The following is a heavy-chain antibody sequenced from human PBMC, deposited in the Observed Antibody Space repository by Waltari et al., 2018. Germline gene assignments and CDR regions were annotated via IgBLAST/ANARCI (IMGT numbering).Heavy chain of an antibody. J-gene: IGHJ6*02. CDR3: SREEQTFDFYGMDV. CDR2: ISYRGTT. Sequence: LQESGPALVRSPKTLPLNCTASGGPISGDDNYWNWIRQTPGKGLEWIGYISYRGTTSHNPALQGRVTISADTSKNQFFMTLTSVTATDTAIYYCSREEQTFDFYGMDVWGPGTTVTVSS. V-gene: IGHV4-30-4*08. CDR1: GGPISGDDNY. D-gene: IGHD1-26*01.